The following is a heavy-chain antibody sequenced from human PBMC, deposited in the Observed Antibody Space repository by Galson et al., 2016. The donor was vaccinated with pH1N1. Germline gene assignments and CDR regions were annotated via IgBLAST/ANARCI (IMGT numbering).Heavy chain of an antibody. CDR1: GDSISSFY. D-gene: IGHD2-15*01. J-gene: IGHJ6*02. CDR3: ARGDFVVGEGRYNGLDV. V-gene: IGHV4-59*01. Sequence: ETLSLTCTVSGDSISSFYWNWIRQSPGRGLEWIGYIYHSSHSGSTKYNPYLKSRVTMSVDTSKSHFSLNLSSVTAADTAVYYCARGDFVVGEGRYNGLDVWGQGTPVSVSS. CDR2: IYHSSHSGST.